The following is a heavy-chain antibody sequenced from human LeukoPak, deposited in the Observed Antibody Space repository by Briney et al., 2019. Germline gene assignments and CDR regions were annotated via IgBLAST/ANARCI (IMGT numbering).Heavy chain of an antibody. CDR2: IIPIFGTA. Sequence: SVKVSCKASGGTFSSYAISWVRQAPGQGLEWMGGIIPIFGTANYAQKFQGRVTITADESTSTAYMELSSLRSEDTAVYYCARHIVVVPAAIPDAFDIWGQGTMVTVSS. CDR3: ARHIVVVPAAIPDAFDI. D-gene: IGHD2-2*02. J-gene: IGHJ3*02. CDR1: GGTFSSYA. V-gene: IGHV1-69*13.